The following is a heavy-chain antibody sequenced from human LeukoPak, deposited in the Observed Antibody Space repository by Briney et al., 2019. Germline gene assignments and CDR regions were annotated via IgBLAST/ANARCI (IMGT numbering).Heavy chain of an antibody. CDR3: ARVGVGTVTTVLQPYYYYMDV. Sequence: SETLSLTCTVSGGSISSYYWSWIRQPPGKGLEWIGYIYYSGSTNYNPSLKSRVTISVDTSKNQFSLKLSSVTAADTAVYYCARVGVGTVTTVLQPYYYYMDVWGKGTTVTVSS. J-gene: IGHJ6*03. D-gene: IGHD4-11*01. CDR1: GGSISSYY. V-gene: IGHV4-59*01. CDR2: IYYSGST.